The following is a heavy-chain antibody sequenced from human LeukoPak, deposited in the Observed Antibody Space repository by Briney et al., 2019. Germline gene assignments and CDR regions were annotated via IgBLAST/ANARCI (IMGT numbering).Heavy chain of an antibody. CDR3: AGHGSDWYSFDY. CDR1: GGSISSGSYY. J-gene: IGHJ4*02. Sequence: PSETLSLTCTVSGGSISSGSYYWSWIRPPAGKGLEWIGRIYTSGSTNYHTSLKSRVTISVDTSKNQFSLKLSSVTAADTAVYYCAGHGSDWYSFDYWGQGTLVTVSS. CDR2: IYTSGST. V-gene: IGHV4-61*02. D-gene: IGHD6-19*01.